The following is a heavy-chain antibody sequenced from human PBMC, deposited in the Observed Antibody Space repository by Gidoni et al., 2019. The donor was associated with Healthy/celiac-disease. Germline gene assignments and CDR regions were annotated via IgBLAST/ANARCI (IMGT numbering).Heavy chain of an antibody. J-gene: IGHJ6*02. V-gene: IGHV4-59*01. CDR3: AREDAAVTDYYGMDV. CDR1: GGSISSYY. Sequence: QVQLQESGPGLVKPSETLSLTCTVSGGSISSYYWSWIRQPPGKGLEWIGYIYYSGSTNYNPSLKSRVTISVDTSKNQFSLKLSSVTAADTAVYYCAREDAAVTDYYGMDVWGQGTTVTVSS. CDR2: IYYSGST. D-gene: IGHD4-4*01.